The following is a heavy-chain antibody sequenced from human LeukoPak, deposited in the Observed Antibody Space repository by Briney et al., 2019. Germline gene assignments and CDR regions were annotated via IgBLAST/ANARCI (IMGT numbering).Heavy chain of an antibody. V-gene: IGHV3-20*04. CDR3: ARTSTVTTGYYYYYYMDV. CDR2: INCNDGS. Sequence: GGSLRLSCEASGFSFENYGMSWVRQAPGKGPELVSGINCNDGSDYEDPVKGRLTISRDNAKNSLYLQMQSLRAEDTAVYYCARTSTVTTGYYYYYYMDVWGKGTTVTISS. D-gene: IGHD4-17*01. J-gene: IGHJ6*03. CDR1: GFSFENYG.